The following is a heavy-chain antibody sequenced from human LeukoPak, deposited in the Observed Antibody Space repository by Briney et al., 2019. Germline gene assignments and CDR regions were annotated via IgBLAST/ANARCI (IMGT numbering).Heavy chain of an antibody. CDR3: AKRGSSSWTQFDY. CDR1: GFTFNDYA. CDR2: ISGGTGGST. Sequence: GGSLRLSCAASGFTFNDYAINWVRQAPGKGLEWVSVISGGTGGSTYYADSVKGRFTISRDNSKNTLYLQMNSLRAGDTAVYYCAKRGSSSWTQFDYWGQGTLVTVSS. J-gene: IGHJ4*02. V-gene: IGHV3-23*01. D-gene: IGHD6-13*01.